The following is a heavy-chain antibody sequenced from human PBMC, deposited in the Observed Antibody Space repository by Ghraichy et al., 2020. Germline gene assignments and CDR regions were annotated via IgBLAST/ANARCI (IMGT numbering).Heavy chain of an antibody. J-gene: IGHJ6*02. CDR3: ARQAYCSGSSCNYYYGMDV. V-gene: IGHV4-39*01. Sequence: SETLSLTCSVSGGSFSRSSAYWGWIRQPPGKGLEWIGSIYYSGTTHYNPSLKSRLTISIDTSKNLFSLKVRSVTAADTAVYYCARQAYCSGSSCNYYYGMDVWGQGTTVTVSS. CDR2: IYYSGTT. D-gene: IGHD2-15*01. CDR1: GGSFSRSSAY.